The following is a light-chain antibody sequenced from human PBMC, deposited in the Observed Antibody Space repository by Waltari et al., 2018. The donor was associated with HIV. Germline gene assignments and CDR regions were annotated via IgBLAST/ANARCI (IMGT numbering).Light chain of an antibody. CDR3: QQSFSTPWT. J-gene: IGKJ1*01. Sequence: DIQMTQSPSSLSASVGDSVTITCRASQSISSSLNWYQHRPGKAPKLLIYGASSLQSGVPSKFSGSGSGTVFTLTISSLQPEDFATYYCQQSFSTPWTFGQGTKVEI. V-gene: IGKV1-39*01. CDR1: QSISSS. CDR2: GAS.